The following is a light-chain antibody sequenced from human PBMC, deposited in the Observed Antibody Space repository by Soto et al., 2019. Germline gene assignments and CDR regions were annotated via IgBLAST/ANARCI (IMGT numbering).Light chain of an antibody. CDR2: KAS. CDR1: QSINTW. V-gene: IGKV1-5*03. Sequence: DIQMTQSPSTLSASVGDRVTITCRASQSINTWLAWYQQKPGKAPKLLIYKASSLGSGVPSRFSGSGSGTECTLTISSLQPDDFAIYYCQQYNSHSSYTFGQGTKLEIK. CDR3: QQYNSHSSYT. J-gene: IGKJ2*01.